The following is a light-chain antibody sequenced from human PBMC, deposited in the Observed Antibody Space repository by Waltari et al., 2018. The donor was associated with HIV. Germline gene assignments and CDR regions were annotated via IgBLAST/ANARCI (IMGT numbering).Light chain of an antibody. Sequence: EIVMTQSPATLSRSQWERAPLPCRASQSVSNNLASYQQKPGQSPRLLLYGASIRATGIPTRFSGSGSGTEFTLTVSSLQSEDFAVYFCQQYNTWPPWTFGQGTKVEI. J-gene: IGKJ1*01. CDR2: GAS. CDR1: QSVSNN. V-gene: IGKV3-15*01. CDR3: QQYNTWPPWT.